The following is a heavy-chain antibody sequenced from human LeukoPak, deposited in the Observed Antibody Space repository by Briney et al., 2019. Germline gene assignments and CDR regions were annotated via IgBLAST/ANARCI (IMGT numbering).Heavy chain of an antibody. D-gene: IGHD2-2*01. CDR3: ASHQPPPNDWFDP. V-gene: IGHV1-69*04. Sequence: SVKVPCKASGGTFSSYAISWVRQAPGQGLEWMGRIIPILGIANYAQKFQGRVTITADKSTSTAYMELSSLRSEDTAVYYCASHQPPPNDWFDPWGQGTLVTVSS. J-gene: IGHJ5*02. CDR1: GGTFSSYA. CDR2: IIPILGIA.